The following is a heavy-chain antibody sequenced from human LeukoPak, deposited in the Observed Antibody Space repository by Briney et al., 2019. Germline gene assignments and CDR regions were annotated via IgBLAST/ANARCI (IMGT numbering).Heavy chain of an antibody. CDR1: GGSITSYY. Sequence: SETLSLTCTVSGGSITSYYWSWIRQPPGKGLEWIGYIYYSGSTNYNPSLKSRVTILADTSKNQFSLRLSSVTAADTAVYYCARDYGGKFDYWGQGTLVTVSS. V-gene: IGHV4-59*01. D-gene: IGHD4-23*01. CDR3: ARDYGGKFDY. CDR2: IYYSGST. J-gene: IGHJ4*02.